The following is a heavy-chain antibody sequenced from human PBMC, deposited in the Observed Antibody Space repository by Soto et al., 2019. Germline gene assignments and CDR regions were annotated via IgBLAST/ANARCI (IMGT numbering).Heavy chain of an antibody. D-gene: IGHD4-17*01. CDR3: ARGEVTTGVF. Sequence: QVQLQQWGAGLLKPSETLSLTCAVYGGSVGGYYWSWVRQPPGKGLEWIGEINPSGSITYAPSLRSRVTMSVDTSKNQFSLRLNSVTAADTAVYYCARGEVTTGVFWGQGTQVTVSS. CDR2: INPSGSI. CDR1: GGSVGGYY. J-gene: IGHJ4*02. V-gene: IGHV4-34*02.